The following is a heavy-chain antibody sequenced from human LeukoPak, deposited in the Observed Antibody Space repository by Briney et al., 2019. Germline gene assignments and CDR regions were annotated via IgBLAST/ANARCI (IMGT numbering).Heavy chain of an antibody. V-gene: IGHV1-2*02. CDR3: ARNYYDSSSDAFDI. Sequence: EASVKASCKASGYTFTSYDINWVRQATGQGLEWMGWINPNSGGTNYAQKFQGRVTMTRDTSISTAYMELSRLRCDDTAVYYCARNYYDSSSDAFDIWGQGTMVTVSS. CDR2: INPNSGGT. D-gene: IGHD3-22*01. CDR1: GYTFTSYD. J-gene: IGHJ3*02.